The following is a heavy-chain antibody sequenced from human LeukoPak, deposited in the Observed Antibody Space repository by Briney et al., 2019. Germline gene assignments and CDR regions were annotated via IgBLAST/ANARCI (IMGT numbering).Heavy chain of an antibody. Sequence: GGSLRISCAAAGFTFSSYAMSWVRQAPGRGLEWDSAIRGSGGSTYYADSVKGRFTISRDNSKNTLYLQMKSLKAENMAVYYCARETPTDYGDYQPFDYWGQGTLVTVSS. D-gene: IGHD4-17*01. V-gene: IGHV3-23*01. CDR2: IRGSGGST. J-gene: IGHJ4*02. CDR3: ARETPTDYGDYQPFDY. CDR1: GFTFSSYA.